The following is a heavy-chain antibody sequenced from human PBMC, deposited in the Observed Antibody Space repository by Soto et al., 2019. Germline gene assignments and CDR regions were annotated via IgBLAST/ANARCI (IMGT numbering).Heavy chain of an antibody. CDR2: ISSNGGST. CDR1: GFTFSSYA. V-gene: IGHV3-64*01. J-gene: IGHJ4*02. Sequence: EVQLVESGGGLVQPGGSLRLSCAASGFTFSSYAMHWVRQAPGKGLEYVSVISSNGGSTYYANSVKGRFTISRDTTKNTLLLQLGSLSAEDMAVSYCVRGSHGYHFDDWGQGTLVTVSS. D-gene: IGHD5-12*01. CDR3: VRGSHGYHFDD.